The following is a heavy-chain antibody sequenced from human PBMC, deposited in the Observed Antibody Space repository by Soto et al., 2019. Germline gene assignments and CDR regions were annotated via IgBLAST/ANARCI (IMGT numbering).Heavy chain of an antibody. Sequence: PGGSLRLSCAASGFTFSGSAMHWVLQASGKGLEWVGRIRSKANSYATAYAASVKGRFTISRDDSKNTAYLQMNSLKTEDTAVYYCTSVAVVIAENDAFDIWGQGTMVTVSS. CDR2: IRSKANSYAT. CDR1: GFTFSGSA. D-gene: IGHD2-21*01. J-gene: IGHJ3*02. CDR3: TSVAVVIAENDAFDI. V-gene: IGHV3-73*01.